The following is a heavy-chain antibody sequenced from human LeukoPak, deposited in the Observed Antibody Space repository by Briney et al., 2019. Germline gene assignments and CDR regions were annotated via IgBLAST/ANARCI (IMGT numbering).Heavy chain of an antibody. V-gene: IGHV3-23*01. Sequence: GGSLRLSCAASAFSFSTYAMYWVRQAPGKGLEWVSSISGGGGATSYAGSVKGRFTISRDNSKNTLYVQMNSLRAEDTAVYYCAKSSDYYYYYGMDVWGQGTTVTVSS. CDR3: AKSSDYYYYYGMDV. CDR2: ISGGGGAT. J-gene: IGHJ6*02. D-gene: IGHD6-6*01. CDR1: AFSFSTYA.